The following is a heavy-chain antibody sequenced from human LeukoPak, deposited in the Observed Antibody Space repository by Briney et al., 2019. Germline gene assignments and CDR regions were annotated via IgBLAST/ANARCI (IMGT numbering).Heavy chain of an antibody. Sequence: ASVTVSCTASGYTFTSYGISWVRQAPGQGLEWMGWISAYNGNTNYAQKLQGRVTMTTDTSTSTAYMELRSLRSDDTAVYYCARLELGYYYYYGMDVWGQGTTVTVSS. CDR2: ISAYNGNT. V-gene: IGHV1-18*01. CDR3: ARLELGYYYYYGMDV. D-gene: IGHD1-26*01. J-gene: IGHJ6*02. CDR1: GYTFTSYG.